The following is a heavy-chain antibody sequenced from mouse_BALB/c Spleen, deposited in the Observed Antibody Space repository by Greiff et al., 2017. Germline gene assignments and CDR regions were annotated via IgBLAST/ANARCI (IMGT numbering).Heavy chain of an antibody. CDR3: ARRAEGSTMAFAY. CDR2: IYWDDDK. Sequence: QVTLKESGPGILQPSQTLSLTCSFSGFSLSTSGMGVSWIRQPSGKGLEWLAHIYWDDDKRYNPSLKSRLTISKDTSSNQVFLKITSVDTADTATYYCARRAEGSTMAFAYWGQGTLVTVSA. J-gene: IGHJ3*01. D-gene: IGHD2-1*01. V-gene: IGHV8-12*01. CDR1: GFSLSTSGMG.